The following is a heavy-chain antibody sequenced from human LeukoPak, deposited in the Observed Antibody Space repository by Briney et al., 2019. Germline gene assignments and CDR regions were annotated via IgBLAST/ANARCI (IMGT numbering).Heavy chain of an antibody. D-gene: IGHD3-10*01. J-gene: IGHJ4*02. CDR1: GFTVSSIY. CDR2: IYSGGST. V-gene: IGHV3-53*01. Sequence: GGSLRLSCAASGFTVSSIYMSWVGQAPGKGLEWVSVIYSGGSTYYADSVKGRFTISRDNAKNTLYLQMNSLRAEDTAVYYCARERVMYYYGAGSPDYWGQGTLVTVSS. CDR3: ARERVMYYYGAGSPDY.